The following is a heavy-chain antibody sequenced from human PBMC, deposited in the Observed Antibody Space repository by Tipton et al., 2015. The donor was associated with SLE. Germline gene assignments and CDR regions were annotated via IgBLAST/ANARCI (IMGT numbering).Heavy chain of an antibody. Sequence: RSLRLSCAASGFTFSSYGMHWVRQAPGKGLEWVAVISYDGSNKYYADSVKGRFTISRDNSKNTLYLQMNSLRAEDTAVYYCAKSPSLVGAFDIWGQGTMVTVSS. CDR3: AKSPSLVGAFDI. CDR1: GFTFSSYG. J-gene: IGHJ3*02. V-gene: IGHV3-30*18. CDR2: ISYDGSNK. D-gene: IGHD2-8*02.